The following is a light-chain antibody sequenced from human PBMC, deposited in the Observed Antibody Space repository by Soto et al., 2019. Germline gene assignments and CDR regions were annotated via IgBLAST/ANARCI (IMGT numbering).Light chain of an antibody. CDR2: EVS. CDR3: SSYTSSSTLV. J-gene: IGLJ1*01. Sequence: QSVLTQPASVSGSPGQSITIPCTGTSSDVGGYNYVSWYQQHPGKAPKLMIYEVSNRPSGVSNRFSGSKSGNTASLTISGLQAEDEADYYCSSYTSSSTLVFGTGTKVT. CDR1: SSDVGGYNY. V-gene: IGLV2-14*01.